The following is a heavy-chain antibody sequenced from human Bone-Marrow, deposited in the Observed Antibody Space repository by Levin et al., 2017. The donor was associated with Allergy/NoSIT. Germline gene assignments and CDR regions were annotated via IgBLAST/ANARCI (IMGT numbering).Heavy chain of an antibody. CDR2: INHSGST. CDR3: ARGAGYYGSGSSLIDY. D-gene: IGHD3-10*01. CDR1: GGSFSGYY. J-gene: IGHJ4*02. Sequence: PSETLSLTCAVYGGSFSGYYWSWIRQPPGKGLEWIGEINHSGSTNYNPSLKSRVTISVDTSKNQFSLKLSSVTAADTAVYYCARGAGYYGSGSSLIDYWGQGTLVTVSS. V-gene: IGHV4-34*01.